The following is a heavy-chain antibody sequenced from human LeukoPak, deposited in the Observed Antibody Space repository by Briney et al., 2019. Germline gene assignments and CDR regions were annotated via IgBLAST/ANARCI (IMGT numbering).Heavy chain of an antibody. CDR2: XXXSGDT. J-gene: IGHJ4*02. CDR1: GETFSGYY. D-gene: IGHD3-3*01. Sequence: SETLSLTCGVSGETFSGYYWSWLRQPPGKGLEXXXXXXXSGDTNYNPSFESRVTMSVDASKKQFSLKVKSVTAADGAVYYCARSLSPYYDVTSAYWVWGYWGQGSLVIISA. V-gene: IGHV4-34*01. CDR3: ARSLSPYYDVTSAYWVWGY.